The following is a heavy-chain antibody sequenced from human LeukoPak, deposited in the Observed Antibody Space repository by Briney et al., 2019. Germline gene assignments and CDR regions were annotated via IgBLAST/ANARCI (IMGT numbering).Heavy chain of an antibody. Sequence: GESLKISCKGSGYSFTSYWNGWVRQMPGKGLEWMGIIYPGDSDTRYSPSFQGQVTISADKSISTAYLQWSSLKASDSAMYYCARGGGQWLVQDYYYYMDVWGKGTTVTISS. CDR3: ARGGGQWLVQDYYYYMDV. CDR1: GYSFTSYW. D-gene: IGHD6-19*01. J-gene: IGHJ6*03. CDR2: IYPGDSDT. V-gene: IGHV5-51*01.